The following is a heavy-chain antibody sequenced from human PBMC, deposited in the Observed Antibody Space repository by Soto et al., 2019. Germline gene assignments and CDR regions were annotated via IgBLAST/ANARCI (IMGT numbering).Heavy chain of an antibody. CDR1: GGSISSSSYY. Sequence: SETLSLTCTVSGGSISSSSYYWGWIRQPPGKGLEWIGSIFYSGTTYYNPSLKSRVTISVDTSKNQFSLKLSSVTAADTAVYYCARVWGGAFDIWGQGTMVTVSS. CDR3: ARVWGGAFDI. CDR2: IFYSGTT. D-gene: IGHD3-10*01. V-gene: IGHV4-39*01. J-gene: IGHJ3*02.